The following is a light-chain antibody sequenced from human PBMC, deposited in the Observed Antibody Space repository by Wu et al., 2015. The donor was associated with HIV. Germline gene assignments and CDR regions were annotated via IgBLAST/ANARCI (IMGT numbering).Light chain of an antibody. CDR3: QQYHDWPYT. CDR1: ESISSN. J-gene: IGKJ2*01. V-gene: IGKV3-15*01. CDR2: GAS. Sequence: EIMMTQSPVALSMSPGERVTLSCRASESISSNLAWYQQKSGQAPRLLIYGASTRATGIPPRFSGSGSETEFTLIISNMQSEDFSLYYCQQYHDWPYTFGLGDQTGDQ.